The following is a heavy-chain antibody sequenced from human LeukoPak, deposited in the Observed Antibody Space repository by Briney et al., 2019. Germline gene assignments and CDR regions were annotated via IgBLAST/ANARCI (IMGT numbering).Heavy chain of an antibody. CDR3: ATDVNTPIGY. CDR1: GFTFSSYG. Sequence: GGSLRLSCAASGFTFSSYGMHWVRQAPGKGLEWVAVIWYDGSNKYYADSVKGRFTISRDNSKNTMYLQMNSLRAEDTAVYYCATDVNTPIGYWGQGTLVTVSS. V-gene: IGHV3-33*01. CDR2: IWYDGSNK. J-gene: IGHJ4*02. D-gene: IGHD6-13*01.